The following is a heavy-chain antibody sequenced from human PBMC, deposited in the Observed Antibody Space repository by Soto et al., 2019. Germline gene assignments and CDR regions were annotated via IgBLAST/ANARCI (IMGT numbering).Heavy chain of an antibody. CDR1: GFTVSSNY. V-gene: IGHV3-53*01. CDR2: IYSGGST. D-gene: IGHD2-21*02. CDR3: ARAELAYCGGDCYPNGMDV. J-gene: IGHJ6*02. Sequence: GSLRLSCAASGFTVSSNYMSWVRQAPGKGLEWVSVIYSGGSTYYADSVKGRFTISRDNSKNTLYLQMNSLRAEDTAVYYCARAELAYCGGDCYPNGMDVWGQGTTVTVSS.